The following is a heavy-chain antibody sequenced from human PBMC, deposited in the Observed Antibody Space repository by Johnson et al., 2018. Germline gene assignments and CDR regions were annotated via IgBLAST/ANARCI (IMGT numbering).Heavy chain of an antibody. CDR3: VPMDTAMAN. Sequence: VQLVESGGGLVQPGGSLRLSCAASGFTVSSNYMSWVRQAPGKGLEWVANIKQDGSEKYYVDSVKGRFPIPRDNAKNTLYLQMKRLRAEDTAVYYCVPMDTAMANWGQGTMVTVSS. V-gene: IGHV3-7*01. D-gene: IGHD5-18*01. CDR2: IKQDGSEK. CDR1: GFTVSSNY. J-gene: IGHJ3*01.